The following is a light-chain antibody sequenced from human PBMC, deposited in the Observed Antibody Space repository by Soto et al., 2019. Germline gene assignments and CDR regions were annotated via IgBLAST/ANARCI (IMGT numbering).Light chain of an antibody. CDR3: GLYAGSNNLAI. CDR2: EVN. CDR1: SNDVGRYDF. J-gene: IGLJ2*01. V-gene: IGLV2-8*01. Sequence: QSALTQPPSASGSLGQSVTISCTGTSNDVGRYDFVSWYQQHPGKAPKLLISEVNKRPSGVPDRFSGSKSGNTASLTVSGLQAEDEADYYCGLYAGSNNLAIFGGGTKLTVL.